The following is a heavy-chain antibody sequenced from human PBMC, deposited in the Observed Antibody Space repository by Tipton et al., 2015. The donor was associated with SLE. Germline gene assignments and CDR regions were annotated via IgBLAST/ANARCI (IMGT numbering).Heavy chain of an antibody. CDR1: GGSFSGYY. Sequence: TLSLTCAVYGGSFSGYYWSWIRQSPGKGLEWIGEINHSGSTNYNPSLKSRVTISVDTSKNQFSLKLSSVTAADTAVYYCARALSSSGGFDYWGQGTLVTVSS. J-gene: IGHJ4*02. CDR2: INHSGST. CDR3: ARALSSSGGFDY. V-gene: IGHV4-34*01. D-gene: IGHD6-13*01.